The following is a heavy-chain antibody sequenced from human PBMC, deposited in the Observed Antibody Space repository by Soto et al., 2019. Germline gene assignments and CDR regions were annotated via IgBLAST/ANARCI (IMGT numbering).Heavy chain of an antibody. CDR2: ISYDGSNK. D-gene: IGHD5-12*01. CDR1: GFTFSSYA. J-gene: IGHJ6*02. CDR3: ARDYYRFNSGYGFSMDA. Sequence: LRLSCAASGFTFSSYAMHWVRQAPGKGLEWVAVISYDGSNKYYADSVKGRFTISRDNSKNTLYLQMNSLRAEDTAVYYCARDYYRFNSGYGFSMDAWGQGTTVTVSS. V-gene: IGHV3-30-3*01.